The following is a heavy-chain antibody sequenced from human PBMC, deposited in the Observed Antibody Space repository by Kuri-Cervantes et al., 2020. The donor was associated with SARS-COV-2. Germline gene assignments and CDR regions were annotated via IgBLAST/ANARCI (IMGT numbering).Heavy chain of an antibody. J-gene: IGHJ5*02. CDR3: ARDPAGYCSGGSCYSENWFDP. V-gene: IGHV3-30*04. D-gene: IGHD2-15*01. Sequence: GESLRLSCAASGFTFSSYAMHWVRQAPGKGLEWVAVISYDGSNKYYADSVKGRFTISRDNSKNTLYLQMNSLRAEDTALYYCARDPAGYCSGGSCYSENWFDPWGQGTLVTVSS. CDR1: GFTFSSYA. CDR2: ISYDGSNK.